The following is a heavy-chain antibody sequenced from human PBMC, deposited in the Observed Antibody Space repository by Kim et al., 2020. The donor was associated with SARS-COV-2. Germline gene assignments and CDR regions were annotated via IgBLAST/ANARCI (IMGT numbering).Heavy chain of an antibody. J-gene: IGHJ3*02. D-gene: IGHD2-2*01. CDR1: GYSFTSYW. V-gene: IGHV5-51*01. CDR3: ARRRVPRTYCSSTSCLGGWDAFDI. Sequence: GESLKISCKGSGYSFTSYWIGWVRQMPGKGLEWMGIIYPGDSDTRYSPSFQGQVTISADKSISTAYLQWSSLKASDTAMYYCARRRVPRTYCSSTSCLGGWDAFDIWGQGTMVTVSS. CDR2: IYPGDSDT.